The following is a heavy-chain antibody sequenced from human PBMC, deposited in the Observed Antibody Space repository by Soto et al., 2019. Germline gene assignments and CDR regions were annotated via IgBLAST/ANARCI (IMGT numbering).Heavy chain of an antibody. CDR1: GYTFTSYY. D-gene: IGHD2-2*01. Sequence: ASVKVSFKASGYTFTSYYMHWVRQAPGQGLEWMGIINPSGGSTSYAQKFQGRVTMTRDTSTSTVYMELSSLRSEDAAVYYCARLLGYCSSTSCPKGDYFDYWGQGTLVTVSS. CDR2: INPSGGST. J-gene: IGHJ4*02. CDR3: ARLLGYCSSTSCPKGDYFDY. V-gene: IGHV1-46*03.